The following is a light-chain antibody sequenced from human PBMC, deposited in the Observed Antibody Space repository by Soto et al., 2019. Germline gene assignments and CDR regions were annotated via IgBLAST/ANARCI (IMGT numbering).Light chain of an antibody. CDR1: QSVRSS. Sequence: EIVLTQSPATLSLSPGERATLSCRASQSVRSSLGWCQQRPGQAPRLLIYDASNTATGIPARFSGSGSGTDFTLTISSLEPEDFAVYYCQQYSNWPSLTFGGGTKVDIK. J-gene: IGKJ4*02. CDR3: QQYSNWPSLT. V-gene: IGKV3-11*01. CDR2: DAS.